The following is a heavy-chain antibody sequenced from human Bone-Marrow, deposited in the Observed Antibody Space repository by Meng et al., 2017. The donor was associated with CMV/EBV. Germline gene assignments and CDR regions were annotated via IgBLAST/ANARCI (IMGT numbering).Heavy chain of an antibody. D-gene: IGHD3-3*01. Sequence: GGSLRLSCAASGFTFSSYAMSWVRQAPGKGLEWVSSISSSSSYIYYADSVKGRFTISRDNAKNSLYLQMNSLRAEDTAVYYCARDPGYDFWSGYYTPGSYYGMDVWGQGTTVTVSS. V-gene: IGHV3-21*01. CDR2: ISSSSSYI. CDR3: ARDPGYDFWSGYYTPGSYYGMDV. J-gene: IGHJ6*02. CDR1: GFTFSSYA.